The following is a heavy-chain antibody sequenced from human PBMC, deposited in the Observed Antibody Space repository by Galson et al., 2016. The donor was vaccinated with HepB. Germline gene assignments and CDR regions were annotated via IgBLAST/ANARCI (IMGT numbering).Heavy chain of an antibody. CDR3: ASSGLGGWFDP. V-gene: IGHV3-74*01. Sequence: SLRLSCAASGFTYSPYWMHWVRQAPGKGLLWVSRIDSDGRRTDYADSVKGRFTISRDNAKNTLYLQMHSLRDEDTAVYYCASSGLGGWFDPWGQGTRVIVSS. CDR1: GFTYSPYW. D-gene: IGHD3-16*01. CDR2: IDSDGRRT. J-gene: IGHJ5*02.